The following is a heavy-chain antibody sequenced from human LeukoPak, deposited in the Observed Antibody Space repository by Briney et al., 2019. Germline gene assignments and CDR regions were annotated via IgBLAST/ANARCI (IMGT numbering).Heavy chain of an antibody. V-gene: IGHV3-9*01. D-gene: IGHD3-16*01. Sequence: GRSLRLSCAASGFTFDDYAMHWVRQAPGKGLEWVSGISWNSGSIGYADSVKGRFTISRDNAKNSLYLQMNSLRAEDTAVYYCASPLWDDAFDIWGQGTMVTVSS. CDR2: ISWNSGSI. CDR3: ASPLWDDAFDI. CDR1: GFTFDDYA. J-gene: IGHJ3*02.